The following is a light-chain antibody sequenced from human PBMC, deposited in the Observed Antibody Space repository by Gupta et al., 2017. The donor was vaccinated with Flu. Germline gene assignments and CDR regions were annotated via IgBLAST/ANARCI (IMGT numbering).Light chain of an antibody. J-gene: IGKJ2*01. CDR2: AAS. V-gene: IGKV3-11*01. Sequence: EVVLTQSPATLSLSPVGRAVLACRASQSVSPYIAWYQQKVGQAPRLLMYAASRRADGIPARFSGSESGTDFTLTRSTVEPEDFAVYYCQQRSALPMYTFGQGTRLQI. CDR1: QSVSPY. CDR3: QQRSALPMYT.